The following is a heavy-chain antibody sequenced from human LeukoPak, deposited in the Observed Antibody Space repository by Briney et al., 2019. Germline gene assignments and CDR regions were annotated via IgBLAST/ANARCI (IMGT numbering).Heavy chain of an antibody. CDR2: IYYSGST. V-gene: IGHV4-39*01. Sequence: SETLSLTCTVSGGSISSSSYYWGWIRQPPGKGLEWIGSIYYSGSTYYNPSLKSRVTISVDTSKNQFSLKLSSGTAADTAVYYCARRVYYYDSSGYYVDTQSYFDYWGQGTLVTVSS. J-gene: IGHJ4*02. CDR3: ARRVYYYDSSGYYVDTQSYFDY. D-gene: IGHD3-22*01. CDR1: GGSISSSSYY.